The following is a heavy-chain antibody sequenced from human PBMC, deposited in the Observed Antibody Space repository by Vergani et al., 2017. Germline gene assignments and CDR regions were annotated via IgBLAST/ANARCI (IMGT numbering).Heavy chain of an antibody. Sequence: EVQLVESGGGLVQPGGSLRLSCAASGFTFDDYAMHWVRQAPGKGLEWVSGINWNSDSIAYADSVKGRFTLTRDDSKNTLHLQMNSLRPEDTAVYYCARGMTTETTDLDGFDIWGQGTMVSVSS. CDR3: ARGMTTETTDLDGFDI. CDR2: INWNSDSI. D-gene: IGHD4-17*01. V-gene: IGHV3-9*01. J-gene: IGHJ3*02. CDR1: GFTFDDYA.